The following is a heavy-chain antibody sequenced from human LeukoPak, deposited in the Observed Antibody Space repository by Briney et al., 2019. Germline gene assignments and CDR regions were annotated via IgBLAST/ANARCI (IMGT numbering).Heavy chain of an antibody. CDR1: GFTFSSYE. CDR2: ISSSGSTI. J-gene: IGHJ4*02. V-gene: IGHV3-48*03. Sequence: GGSLRLSCAASGFTFSSYEMNWVRQAPGKGLEWVSYISSSGSTIYYADSVKGRFTISRDNAKNSLYLQMNSLRAEDTAVYYCARSYCSGGSCPWGSDYWGQGTLVTVSS. CDR3: ARSYCSGGSCPWGSDY. D-gene: IGHD2-15*01.